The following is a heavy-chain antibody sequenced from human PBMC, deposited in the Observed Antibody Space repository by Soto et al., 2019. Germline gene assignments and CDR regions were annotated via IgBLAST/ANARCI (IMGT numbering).Heavy chain of an antibody. D-gene: IGHD2-2*01. CDR1: GGSISSGGYY. CDR3: ARVHKHPSTSWETYYFDY. CDR2: IYYSGST. J-gene: IGHJ4*02. V-gene: IGHV4-31*03. Sequence: KSSETLSLTCTVSGGSISSGGYYWSWIRQHPGKGLEWIGYIYYSGSTYYNPSLKSRVTISVDTSKNQFSLKLSSVTAADTAVYYCARVHKHPSTSWETYYFDYWGQGTLVTVSS.